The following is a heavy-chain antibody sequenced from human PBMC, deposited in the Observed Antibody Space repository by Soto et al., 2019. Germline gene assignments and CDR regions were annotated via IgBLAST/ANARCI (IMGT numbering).Heavy chain of an antibody. Sequence: GESLKISCKGSGYSFAGYWITWVRQRPGKGLEWMGRIDPSDSQTYYSPSFRGHVTISVTKSITTVFLQWSSLRASDTAMYYCARQIYDSDTGPNFQYYFDSWGQGTPVTVSS. J-gene: IGHJ4*02. CDR2: IDPSDSQT. D-gene: IGHD3-22*01. CDR3: ARQIYDSDTGPNFQYYFDS. V-gene: IGHV5-10-1*01. CDR1: GYSFAGYW.